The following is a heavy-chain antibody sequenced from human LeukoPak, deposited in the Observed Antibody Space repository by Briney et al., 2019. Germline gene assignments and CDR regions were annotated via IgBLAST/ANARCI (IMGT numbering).Heavy chain of an antibody. CDR2: IGGTGFSI. J-gene: IGHJ4*02. Sequence: GGSLRLSCAASGFTFTTHTMSWVRQAPGKGLEWVSSIGGTGFSIFYADSVKGRFTISRDNSKNTLYLQMNSLRAEDTGVYYCAKEIAAAATGFDYWGQGTLVTVSS. CDR3: AKEIAAAATGFDY. CDR1: GFTFTTHT. V-gene: IGHV3-23*01. D-gene: IGHD6-13*01.